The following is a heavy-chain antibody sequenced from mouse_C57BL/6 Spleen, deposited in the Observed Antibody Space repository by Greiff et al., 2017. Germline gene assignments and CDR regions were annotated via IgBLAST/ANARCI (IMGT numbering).Heavy chain of an antibody. J-gene: IGHJ4*01. V-gene: IGHV1-80*01. Sequence: VKLMESGAELVKPGASVKISCKASGYAFSSYWMNWVKQRPGKGLEWIGQIYPGDGDTNYNGKFKGKATLTADKYSSTAYMQLSSLTSEDSAVYFCAPYSNYVSYAMDYWGQGTSVTVSS. D-gene: IGHD2-5*01. CDR2: IYPGDGDT. CDR3: APYSNYVSYAMDY. CDR1: GYAFSSYW.